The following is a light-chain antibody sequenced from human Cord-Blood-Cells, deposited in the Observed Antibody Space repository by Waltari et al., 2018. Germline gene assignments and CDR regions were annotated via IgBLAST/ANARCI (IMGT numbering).Light chain of an antibody. CDR2: GAS. Sequence: EIVLTQSPGTLSLSPGERATLSCRASQSVSSRYLAWYQQKPGTPPRLLVSGASSRATGTPGGFSGSGSGTDFALTISRLEPDDFAIYYCQQYGSSRFTFGPGTKVDIK. CDR1: QSVSSRY. V-gene: IGKV3-20*01. CDR3: QQYGSSRFT. J-gene: IGKJ3*01.